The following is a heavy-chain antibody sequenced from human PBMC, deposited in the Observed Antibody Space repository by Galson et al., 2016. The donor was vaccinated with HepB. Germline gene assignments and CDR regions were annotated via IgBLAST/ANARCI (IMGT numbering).Heavy chain of an antibody. V-gene: IGHV1-69*13. CDR2: TIPIFGTS. CDR1: GGTFSSYG. Sequence: SVKVSCKASGGTFSSYGISWVRQAPGQGLEWMGETIPIFGTSKYAQKLQGRVTITADESTSTGYMELNSLRYEDTAVYYCARAHPSHYGRSGYHPDVFDIWGQGTMVTVS. CDR3: ARAHPSHYGRSGYHPDVFDI. D-gene: IGHD3-22*01. J-gene: IGHJ3*02.